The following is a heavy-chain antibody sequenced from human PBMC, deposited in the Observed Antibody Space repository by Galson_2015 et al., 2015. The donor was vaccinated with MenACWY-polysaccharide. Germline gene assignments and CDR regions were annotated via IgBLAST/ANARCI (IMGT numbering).Heavy chain of an antibody. CDR1: GFTFSSFW. J-gene: IGHJ2*01. D-gene: IGHD3-22*01. Sequence: SLRLSCAASGFTFSSFWMSWVRQAPGKGLEWVAIIKQDGSEKYYVDSVKGRFSISRDNAKNSLYLQVNSLRSEDTAVYYCARDPLDSSGYTRGSVSDLWGRGTLVTVSS. CDR2: IKQDGSEK. CDR3: ARDPLDSSGYTRGSVSDL. V-gene: IGHV3-7*01.